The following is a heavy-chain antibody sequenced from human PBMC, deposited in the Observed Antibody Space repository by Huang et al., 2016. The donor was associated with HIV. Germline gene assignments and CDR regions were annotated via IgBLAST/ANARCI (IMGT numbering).Heavy chain of an antibody. CDR3: ARATDYYDSSGYPYWYFDL. D-gene: IGHD3-22*01. CDR2: IHYSGST. J-gene: IGHJ2*01. CDR1: GGSISSSTYY. Sequence: QLQLQESGPGLVKPSETLSLTCNVSGGSISSSTYYWGWIRQPPGKGLEWIGSIHYSGSTYCKMSLKSRVTISVDTAKNQFSLKVSSVTAADTAVYYCARATDYYDSSGYPYWYFDLWGRGTLVTVSS. V-gene: IGHV4-39*01.